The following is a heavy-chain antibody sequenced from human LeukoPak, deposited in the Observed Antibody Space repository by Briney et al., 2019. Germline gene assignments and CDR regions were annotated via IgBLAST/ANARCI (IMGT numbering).Heavy chain of an antibody. CDR2: IIPIFGTA. V-gene: IGHV1-69*05. D-gene: IGHD3-22*01. Sequence: ASVKVSCKASGGTFSSYAISWVRQAPGQGLEWMGGIIPIFGTANYAQKFQGRVTITTDESTSTAYMELSSLRSEDTAVYYCASPAHYYVSSGYFSYWGQGTLVTVSS. CDR1: GGTFSSYA. J-gene: IGHJ4*02. CDR3: ASPAHYYVSSGYFSY.